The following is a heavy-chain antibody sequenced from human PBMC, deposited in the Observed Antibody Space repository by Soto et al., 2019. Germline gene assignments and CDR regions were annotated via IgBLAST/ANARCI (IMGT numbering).Heavy chain of an antibody. V-gene: IGHV3-21*01. CDR2: ISSSSSYI. CDR3: ARLAVVVAANYALDI. Sequence: GGSLRLSCAASGFTFSSYSMNWVRQAPGKGLEWVSSISSSSSYIYYADSVKGRFTISRDNAKNSLYLQMNSLRAEDTAVHYCARLAVVVAANYALDIWGQGTMVTVSS. D-gene: IGHD2-15*01. CDR1: GFTFSSYS. J-gene: IGHJ3*02.